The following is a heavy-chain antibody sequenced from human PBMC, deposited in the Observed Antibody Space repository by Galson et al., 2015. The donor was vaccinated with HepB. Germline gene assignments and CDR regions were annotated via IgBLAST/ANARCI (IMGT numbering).Heavy chain of an antibody. CDR1: GGTFSSYA. J-gene: IGHJ6*02. D-gene: IGHD3-22*01. CDR2: IIPIFGTA. Sequence: SVKVSCKASGGTFSSYAISWVRQAPGQGLEWMGGIIPIFGTANYAQKFQGRVTITADESTSTAYMELSSLRSEDTAVYYCAGRDSYYYDSSGQKGSYYYYGMDVWGQGTTVTVSS. V-gene: IGHV1-69*13. CDR3: AGRDSYYYDSSGQKGSYYYYGMDV.